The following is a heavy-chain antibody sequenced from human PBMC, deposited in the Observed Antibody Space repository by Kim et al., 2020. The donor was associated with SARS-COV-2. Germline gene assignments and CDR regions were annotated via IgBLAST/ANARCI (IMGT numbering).Heavy chain of an antibody. CDR2: ISGSGGGT. CDR3: ARRNYMDV. J-gene: IGHJ6*03. CDR1: GFTFSSND. Sequence: GGSLRLSCAASGFTFSSNDMSWVRQAPGKGLEWISTISGSGGGTHYADSVKGRFTISRDNSKNTLSLQMNGLRAEDTAIYYCARRNYMDVWGKGTTVTVS. V-gene: IGHV3-23*01.